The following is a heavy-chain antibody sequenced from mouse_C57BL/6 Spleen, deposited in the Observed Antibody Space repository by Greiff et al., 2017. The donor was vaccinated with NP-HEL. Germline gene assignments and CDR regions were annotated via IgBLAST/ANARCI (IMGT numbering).Heavy chain of an antibody. J-gene: IGHJ4*01. V-gene: IGHV1-31*01. CDR1: GYSFTGYY. Sequence: VQLQQSGPELVKPGASVKISCKASGYSFTGYYMHWVKQSHGNILDWIGYIYPYNGVPSYNQKFKGKATLTVDKSSSTAYMELRSLTSEDSAVYYCARTPAIYYYGSSYSYAMDYWGQGTSVTVSS. D-gene: IGHD1-1*01. CDR3: ARTPAIYYYGSSYSYAMDY. CDR2: IYPYNGVP.